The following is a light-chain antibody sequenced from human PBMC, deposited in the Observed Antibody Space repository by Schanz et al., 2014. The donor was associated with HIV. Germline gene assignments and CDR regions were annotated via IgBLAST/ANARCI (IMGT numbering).Light chain of an antibody. CDR1: ISTIAGRA. J-gene: IGLJ3*02. CDR2: SNN. CDR3: SSYAGNNNWV. Sequence: QSLLTQPPSASGTPGQTVTISCSGSISTIAGRAVDWYQHLPGTAPKVLINSNNHRPSGVPDRFSGSKSGNTASLTVSGLQAEDEADYYCSSYAGNNNWVFGGGTKLTVL. V-gene: IGLV1-44*01.